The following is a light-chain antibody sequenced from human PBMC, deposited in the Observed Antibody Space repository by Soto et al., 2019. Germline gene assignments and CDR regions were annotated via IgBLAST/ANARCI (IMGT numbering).Light chain of an antibody. Sequence: QMTQSPSSLSASVGEKIIITCRASRDVGSDVSWYQQKPGQAPKLLIYAASNLYTGVPSRFSGSRSGTEFTLSISSLQPEDFASYYCLQYDDDVPTFGGGTKVEI. CDR3: LQYDDDVPT. CDR1: RDVGSD. V-gene: IGKV1-6*01. CDR2: AAS. J-gene: IGKJ4*01.